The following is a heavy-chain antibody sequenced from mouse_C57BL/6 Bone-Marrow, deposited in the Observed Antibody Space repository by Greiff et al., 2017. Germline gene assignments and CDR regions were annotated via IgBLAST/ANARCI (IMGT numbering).Heavy chain of an antibody. CDR1: GYTFTSYW. Sequence: QVQLQQPGAELVKPGASVKLSCKASGYTFTSYWMHWVKQRPGQGLEWIGMIHPNSGSTNYNEKFKSKATLTVDKSSSTAYMQLSSLTSEDSAVYYCARTKAMITTGGYYAMDYWGQGTSVTVSS. CDR3: ARTKAMITTGGYYAMDY. CDR2: IHPNSGST. V-gene: IGHV1-64*01. D-gene: IGHD2-4*01. J-gene: IGHJ4*01.